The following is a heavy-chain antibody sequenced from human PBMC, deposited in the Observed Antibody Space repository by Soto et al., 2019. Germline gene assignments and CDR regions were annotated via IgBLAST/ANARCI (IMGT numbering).Heavy chain of an antibody. CDR3: ARGAYCSGGSCYPRYFDL. Sequence: PGGSLRLSGAASGYTCDDYCISWIRKHPGKGLEWVSYISSSSSYTNYADTVKGRFTISRDNAKNSLYLQMNSLRAEDTAVYYCARGAYCSGGSCYPRYFDLWGRGTLVTVSS. CDR2: ISSSSSYT. V-gene: IGHV3-11*06. D-gene: IGHD2-15*01. CDR1: GYTCDDYC. J-gene: IGHJ2*01.